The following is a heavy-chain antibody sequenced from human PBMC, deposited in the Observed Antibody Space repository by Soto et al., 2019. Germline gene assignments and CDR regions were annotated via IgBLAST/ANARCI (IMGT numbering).Heavy chain of an antibody. V-gene: IGHV3-48*03. D-gene: IGHD3-10*01. Sequence: EVQLVESGGGLVQPGGSLRLSCAASGFTFSSYEMNWVRQAPGKGLEWVSYISSSGSTIYYAYSLKGRFTISRDNAKNSLYLQMNSLRAEDTAVYYCARELYSGSYFDYWGQGTLVTVSS. CDR3: ARELYSGSYFDY. J-gene: IGHJ4*02. CDR1: GFTFSSYE. CDR2: ISSSGSTI.